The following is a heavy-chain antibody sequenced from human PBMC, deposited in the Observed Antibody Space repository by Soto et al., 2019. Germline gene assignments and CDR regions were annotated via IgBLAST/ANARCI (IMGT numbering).Heavy chain of an antibody. J-gene: IGHJ6*02. CDR1: GYIFTTYG. CDR3: ARDRPPGSLYGMDA. CDR2: ISADSGYT. V-gene: IGHV1-18*01. Sequence: QIQLVQSGGGVERPGASVTVSCEASGYIFTTYGLIWVRQTPAHGREWMGWISADSGYTQYAQFLQDRLTMTTDTSTNTGYMELRDLTSDDTGIYYCARDRPPGSLYGMDAWGQGTAVTVSS.